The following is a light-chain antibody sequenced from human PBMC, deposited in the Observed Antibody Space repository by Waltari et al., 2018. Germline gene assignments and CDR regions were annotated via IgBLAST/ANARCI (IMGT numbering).Light chain of an antibody. V-gene: IGLV3-21*04. Sequence: SYVLTQPPSVSVAPGKTARITCGGNNIGSKSMHWYQQKQGQAAVLVIYYDSDQRSGIPARFSGSNSGNTATLTISRVEAGDEADYYCQVWDSSSDHWVFGGGTKLTVL. CDR1: NIGSKS. CDR2: YDS. J-gene: IGLJ3*02. CDR3: QVWDSSSDHWV.